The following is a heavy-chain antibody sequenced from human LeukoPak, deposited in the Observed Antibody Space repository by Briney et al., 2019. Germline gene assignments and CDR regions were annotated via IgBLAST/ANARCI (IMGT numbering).Heavy chain of an antibody. CDR1: GLTFSSYG. Sequence: PGRSLRLSCAASGLTFSSYGMHWVCQAPGKGPEWVAVISYDGSNKYYADSVKGRFTISRDNSKNTLYLQMNSLRAEDMAVYYCAKDSSSWYIGYWGQGTLVTVSS. CDR2: ISYDGSNK. CDR3: AKDSSSWYIGY. J-gene: IGHJ4*02. D-gene: IGHD6-13*01. V-gene: IGHV3-30*18.